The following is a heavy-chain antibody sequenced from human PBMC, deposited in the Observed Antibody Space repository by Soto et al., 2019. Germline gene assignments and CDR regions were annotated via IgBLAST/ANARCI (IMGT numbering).Heavy chain of an antibody. CDR3: AREGPRYYDFWSGYSSNNWFDP. J-gene: IGHJ5*02. CDR1: GGSISSGGYY. CDR2: IYYSGST. V-gene: IGHV4-31*03. Sequence: TSETLSLTCTVSGGSISSGGYYWSWIRQHPGKGLEWIGYIYYSGSTYYNPSLKSRVTISVDTSKNQFSLKLSSVTAADTAVYYCAREGPRYYDFWSGYSSNNWFDPWGQGTLVTVSS. D-gene: IGHD3-3*01.